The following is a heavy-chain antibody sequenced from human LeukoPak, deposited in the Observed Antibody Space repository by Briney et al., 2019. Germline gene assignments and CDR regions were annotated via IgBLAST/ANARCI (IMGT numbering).Heavy chain of an antibody. Sequence: SVKVSCKASGYTFTGYYMHWVRQAPGQGLEWMGWINPNSGGTKHPQTFKGRVTMTRDTSISTAYMELSSLRSDDTAVYYCARDGDTYGYYYYGLDVWGQGTTVTVPS. CDR3: ARDGDTYGYYYYGLDV. V-gene: IGHV1-2*02. CDR1: GYTFTGYY. CDR2: INPNSGGT. J-gene: IGHJ6*02. D-gene: IGHD5-18*01.